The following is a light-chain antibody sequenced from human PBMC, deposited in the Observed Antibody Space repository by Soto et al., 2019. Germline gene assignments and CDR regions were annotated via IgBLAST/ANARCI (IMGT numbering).Light chain of an antibody. CDR2: GNS. Sequence: QSVLTQPPSVSGAPGQRVTISCTGSSSNIGAGYDVHWYQPLPGTAPKLPIYGNSNRPSGVPDRFSGSKSGTSASLAITGLQAEDEADYYCQSYDSSLSGVVFGGGTKRTVL. V-gene: IGLV1-40*01. CDR1: SSNIGAGYD. CDR3: QSYDSSLSGVV. J-gene: IGLJ2*01.